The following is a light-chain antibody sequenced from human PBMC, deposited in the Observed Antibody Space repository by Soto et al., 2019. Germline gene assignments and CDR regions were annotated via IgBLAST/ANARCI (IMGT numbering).Light chain of an antibody. CDR1: QSVDKW. CDR3: QQYDTSSRA. V-gene: IGKV1-5*03. Sequence: DIQMTQSPSTLSASVGDTVTITCRASQSVDKWLAWYQQKPGRAPKLLIYKASTLEGGVPSRFGGRGSGTEFTLTISNLQPDDFATYYCQQYDTSSRAFGQGTTVEVK. CDR2: KAS. J-gene: IGKJ1*01.